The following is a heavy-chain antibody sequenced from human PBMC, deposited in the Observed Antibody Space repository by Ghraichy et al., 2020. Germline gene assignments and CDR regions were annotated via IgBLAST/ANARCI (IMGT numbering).Heavy chain of an antibody. D-gene: IGHD5-18*01. V-gene: IGHV3-21*01. CDR1: GFTFSSYS. Sequence: GESLNISCAASGFTFSSYSMNWVRQAPGKGLEWVSSISSSSSYIYYADSVKGRFTISRDNAKNSLYLQMNSLRAEDTAVYYCARDRRIQGGPVYYWGQGTLVTVSS. J-gene: IGHJ4*02. CDR3: ARDRRIQGGPVYY. CDR2: ISSSSSYI.